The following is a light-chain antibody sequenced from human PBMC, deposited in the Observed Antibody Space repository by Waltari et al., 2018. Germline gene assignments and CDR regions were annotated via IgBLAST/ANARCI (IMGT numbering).Light chain of an antibody. V-gene: IGKV1-39*01. CDR3: QQSYSTPWGVT. J-gene: IGKJ3*01. Sequence: DIQMTQSPSSLSASVGDRVTITCRASQSISSYLNWYQQKPGKAPKLLIYAASSLQSGVPSRFSGSGSGTDFTLTISSLQPEDFATYYCQQSYSTPWGVTFGPGTKVDIK. CDR1: QSISSY. CDR2: AAS.